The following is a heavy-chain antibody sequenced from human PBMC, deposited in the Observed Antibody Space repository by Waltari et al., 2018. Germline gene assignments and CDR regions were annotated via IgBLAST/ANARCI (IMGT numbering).Heavy chain of an antibody. CDR1: GGSFSGYY. D-gene: IGHD1-26*01. CDR3: ARGTIVGARRWFDP. V-gene: IGHV4-34*01. J-gene: IGHJ5*02. Sequence: QVQLQQWGAGLLKPSETLSLTCAVYGGSFSGYYWSWIRQPPGKGLEWIGEINHSGSTNYNPSLKSRVTISVDTSKNQFSLKLSSVTAADTAVYYCARGTIVGARRWFDPWGQGTLVTVSS. CDR2: INHSGST.